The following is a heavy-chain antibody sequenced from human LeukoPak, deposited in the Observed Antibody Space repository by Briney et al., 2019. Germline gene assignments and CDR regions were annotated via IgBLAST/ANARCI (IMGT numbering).Heavy chain of an antibody. CDR1: GGSISSSSYY. J-gene: IGHJ4*02. CDR2: IYYSGST. D-gene: IGHD2-15*01. CDR3: ARWVAATQYSFDY. V-gene: IGHV4-39*01. Sequence: SETLSLTCTVSGGSISSSSYYWGWIRQPPGKGLEWIGGIYYSGSTYYNPSLKSRVTISVDTSKNQFSLKLSSVTAADTAVYYCARWVAATQYSFDYWGQGTLVTVSS.